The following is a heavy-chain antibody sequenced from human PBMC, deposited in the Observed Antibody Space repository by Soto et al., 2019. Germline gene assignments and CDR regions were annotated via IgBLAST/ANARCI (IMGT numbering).Heavy chain of an antibody. J-gene: IGHJ4*02. CDR1: DGSSTNYY. D-gene: IGHD3-10*01. CDR2: INHSGST. Sequence: QVQLQQWGAGLLKPSETLSLTCAVYDGSSTNYYWSWIRQPPGKGLEWIGEINHSGSTNYNASLKSRVTISEDTSKKQFSLELRFVTAADTAVYYCARGGLIRGVLYYWGQGTLVTVSS. V-gene: IGHV4-34*01. CDR3: ARGGLIRGVLYY.